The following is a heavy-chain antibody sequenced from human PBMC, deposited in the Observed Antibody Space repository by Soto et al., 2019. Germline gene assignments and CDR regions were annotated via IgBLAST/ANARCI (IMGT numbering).Heavy chain of an antibody. J-gene: IGHJ6*02. V-gene: IGHV4-30-2*01. CDR1: GGSISSGGYS. CDR2: IYHSGST. CDR3: ARLPTVTTSSYYYYGMGV. Sequence: SETLSLTCAVSGGSISSGGYSWSWIRQPPGKGLEWIGYIYHSGSTYYNPSLKSRVTISVDRSKNQFSLKLSSVTAADTAVYYCARLPTVTTSSYYYYGMGVWGQGTTVTVSS. D-gene: IGHD4-4*01.